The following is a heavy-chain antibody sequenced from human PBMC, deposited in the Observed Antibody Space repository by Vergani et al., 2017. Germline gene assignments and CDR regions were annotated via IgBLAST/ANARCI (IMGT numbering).Heavy chain of an antibody. J-gene: IGHJ6*02. CDR1: GFTFSSYG. V-gene: IGHV3-30*18. Sequence: VQLVESGGGVVQPGRSLRLSCAASGFTFSSYGMHWVRQAPGKGLEWVAVISYDGSNKYYADSVKGRFTISRDNSKNTLYLQMNSLRAEDTAVYYCAKDRGSSWYLYSYGMDVWGQGTTVTVSS. D-gene: IGHD6-13*01. CDR2: ISYDGSNK. CDR3: AKDRGSSWYLYSYGMDV.